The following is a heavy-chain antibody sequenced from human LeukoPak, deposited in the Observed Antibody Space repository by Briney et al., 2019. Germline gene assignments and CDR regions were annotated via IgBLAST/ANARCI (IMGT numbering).Heavy chain of an antibody. D-gene: IGHD6-19*01. J-gene: IGHJ6*02. CDR3: ARGGRRPGYTGYSSGWYPGPPKYYGIDV. V-gene: IGHV1-18*04. CDR1: GYTFTNYG. Sequence: ASVKVSCKASGYTFTNYGISWVRQAPGQGLEWMAWISANNGETRYAQNLQGRVTMTTDTSTSTAYMELRSLRSDDTAVYYCARGGRRPGYTGYSSGWYPGPPKYYGIDVWGQGTTVTVSS. CDR2: ISANNGET.